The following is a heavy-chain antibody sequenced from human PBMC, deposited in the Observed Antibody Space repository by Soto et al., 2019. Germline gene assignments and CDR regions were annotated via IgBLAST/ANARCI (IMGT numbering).Heavy chain of an antibody. CDR2: IDPSGSYT. D-gene: IGHD1-20*01. CDR1: GYSFDSHW. Sequence: GESPKISCKGSGYSFDSHWISWVRQMPGKGLEWMGRIDPSGSYTNYSPSFQGHVTISADPSISSAYLQWSSLKASDTAMYFCTREEYNSNWFNPWGPGTLVTSPQ. J-gene: IGHJ5*01. V-gene: IGHV5-10-1*01. CDR3: TREEYNSNWFNP.